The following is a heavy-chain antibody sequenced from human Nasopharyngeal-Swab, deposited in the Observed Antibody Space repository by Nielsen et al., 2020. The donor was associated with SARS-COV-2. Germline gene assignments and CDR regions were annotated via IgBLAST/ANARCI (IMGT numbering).Heavy chain of an antibody. CDR1: GFSFSTYW. J-gene: IGHJ6*03. V-gene: IGHV3-7*03. CDR3: ARQRVFVPAYFHQYYMDV. Sequence: ETLSLTCAASGFSFSTYWMTWVRQAPGKGLEWVANIKQDGSEKYYVDSVKGRFTVSRDNPKNLLYLQVNSLRAEDTAVYYCARQRVFVPAYFHQYYMDVWGKGTTVTVSS. D-gene: IGHD3-16*02. CDR2: IKQDGSEK.